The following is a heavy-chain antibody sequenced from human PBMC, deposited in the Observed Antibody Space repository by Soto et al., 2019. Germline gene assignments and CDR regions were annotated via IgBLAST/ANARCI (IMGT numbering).Heavy chain of an antibody. V-gene: IGHV5-51*01. CDR2: IYPGDSDT. CDR1: GYSFTSYW. D-gene: IGHD2-2*01. CDR3: ERLGNCSSTSCPIGDYYYGMDV. J-gene: IGHJ6*02. Sequence: GESLKISCRGSGYSFTSYWIGWVRQMSGKGLEWMGIIYPGDSDTRYSPSFQGQVTISADKYISTANLRWSRLKDADTAMYYCERLGNCSSTSCPIGDYYYGMDVWGQGTTVTVSS.